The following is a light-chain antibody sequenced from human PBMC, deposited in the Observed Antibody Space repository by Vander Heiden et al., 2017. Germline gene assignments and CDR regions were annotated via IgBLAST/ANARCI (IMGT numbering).Light chain of an antibody. CDR2: WAS. CDR1: QSVLYSSNNKNY. Sequence: DIVMTQSPDSLAVSLGERATINCKSSQSVLYSSNNKNYLAWYQKKPGQPPKLLIYWASTREAGVPDRLSGSGSGTDFTLTISSMQAEDVAVYYCQKYYSTPYTFGQGTKLEIK. J-gene: IGKJ2*01. V-gene: IGKV4-1*01. CDR3: QKYYSTPYT.